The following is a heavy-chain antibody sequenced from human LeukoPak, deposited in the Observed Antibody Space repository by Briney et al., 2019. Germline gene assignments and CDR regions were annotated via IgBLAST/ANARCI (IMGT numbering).Heavy chain of an antibody. CDR3: ARDPSGSFYFDY. J-gene: IGHJ4*02. CDR1: GITFSNSA. Sequence: GGSLRLSCVPSGITFSNSALSWVRQAPGKGLEWVSTITKSGDQTHYADSVKGRFTISRDNAKNSLYLQMNSLRAEDTAVYYCARDPSGSFYFDYWGQGTLVTVSS. D-gene: IGHD1-26*01. V-gene: IGHV3-21*01. CDR2: ITKSGDQT.